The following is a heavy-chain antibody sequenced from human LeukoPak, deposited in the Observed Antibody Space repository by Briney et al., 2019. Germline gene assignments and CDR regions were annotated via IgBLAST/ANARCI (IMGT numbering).Heavy chain of an antibody. D-gene: IGHD6-13*01. V-gene: IGHV4-59*01. CDR3: ARDRAAAGWFDP. J-gene: IGHJ5*02. Sequence: SETPSLTCTVSGGSISSYYWSWIRQPPGKGLEWIGYIYYSGSTNYNPSLKSRVTISVDTSKNQFSLKLSSVTAADTAVYYCARDRAAAGWFDPWGQGTLVTVSS. CDR1: GGSISSYY. CDR2: IYYSGST.